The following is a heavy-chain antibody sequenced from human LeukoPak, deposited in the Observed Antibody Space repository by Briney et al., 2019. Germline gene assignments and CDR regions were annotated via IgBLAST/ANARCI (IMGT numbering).Heavy chain of an antibody. J-gene: IGHJ4*02. CDR3: ARQETTVTTPFDY. CDR2: TYYRSKLYN. Sequence: SQTLSLTCALSGDILSSNSAAWNWIRQSPARGLEWLERTYYRSKLYNDYAVSVKSRITIDPDTSKNQFSLQLNSVTPEDTAVYYCARQETTVTTPFDYWGQGTLVTVSS. D-gene: IGHD4-17*01. CDR1: GDILSSNSAA. V-gene: IGHV6-1*01.